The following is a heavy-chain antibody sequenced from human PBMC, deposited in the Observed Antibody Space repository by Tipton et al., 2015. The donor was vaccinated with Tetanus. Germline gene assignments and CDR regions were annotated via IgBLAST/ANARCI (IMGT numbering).Heavy chain of an antibody. CDR1: GYSFTSKW. CDR2: VYPGDSDP. CDR3: ARQDCSWGSCSLDV. Sequence: QLVQSGTEVKKSGESLKISCKGSGYSFTSKWIGWVRQMPGKGLEWMGIVYPGDSDPRYSPSFQGQVTISADKSISAAYLQWSSLKASDTGIYYGARQDCSWGSCSLDVWGQGTTVTVSS. V-gene: IGHV5-51*01. D-gene: IGHD2-15*01. J-gene: IGHJ6*02.